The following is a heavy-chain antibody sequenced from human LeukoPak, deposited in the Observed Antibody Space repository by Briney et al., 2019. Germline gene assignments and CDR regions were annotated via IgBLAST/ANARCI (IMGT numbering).Heavy chain of an antibody. Sequence: PGGSLRLSCAASGFTFSSYGMHWVRQAPGKGLEWVALIQYDGSNKYYPDSVKGRFTICRDNSKNTLYLQMNILRAEDTAVYYCAKGTIRYCSSTGCYIDYWGQGTLVTVSS. CDR1: GFTFSSYG. J-gene: IGHJ4*02. CDR2: IQYDGSNK. CDR3: AKGTIRYCSSTGCYIDY. D-gene: IGHD2-2*01. V-gene: IGHV3-30*02.